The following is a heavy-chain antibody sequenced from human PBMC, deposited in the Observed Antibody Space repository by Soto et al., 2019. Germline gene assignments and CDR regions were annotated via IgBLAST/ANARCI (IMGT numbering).Heavy chain of an antibody. CDR2: VRPNGGGT. D-gene: IGHD6-6*01. Sequence: QVELVQSGAEVKNPGASVKVSCKTSGYTFTDYLIHWVRQAPGQGLEWMGWVRPNGGGTHYAQKFQGRVSMTRDTSLGTAYMDLGRLTSDDTAVYYCVPLQPSAIVGRPGVDVWGQGTTVTVSS. CDR1: GYTFTDYL. V-gene: IGHV1-2*02. J-gene: IGHJ6*02. CDR3: VPLQPSAIVGRPGVDV.